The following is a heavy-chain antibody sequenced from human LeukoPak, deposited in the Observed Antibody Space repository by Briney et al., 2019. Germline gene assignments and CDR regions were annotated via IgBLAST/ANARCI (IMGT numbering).Heavy chain of an antibody. V-gene: IGHV3-21*01. Sequence: GGSLRLSCVVSGFTFSTFTMNWVRQAPGKGLEWVSCISSSSSYIYYADSVKGRFTISRDNAKNSLYLQMNSLRAEDTAVYYCAELGITMIGGVWGKGTTVTISS. CDR3: AELGITMIGGV. CDR2: ISSSSSYI. CDR1: GFTFSTFT. D-gene: IGHD3-10*02. J-gene: IGHJ6*04.